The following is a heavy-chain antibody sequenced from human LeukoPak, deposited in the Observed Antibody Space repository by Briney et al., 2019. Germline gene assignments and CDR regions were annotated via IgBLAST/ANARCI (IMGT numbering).Heavy chain of an antibody. Sequence: SETLSLTCAVYGGSFSGYYWSWIRQPPGKGLEWIGEINHSGSTNYNPSLKSRVTISVDTSKNQFSLKLSSVTAADTAVYYCARGRFPTRFPLSSSWYAPPPIFDYWGQGTLVTVSS. CDR1: GGSFSGYY. J-gene: IGHJ4*02. CDR3: ARGRFPTRFPLSSSWYAPPPIFDY. CDR2: INHSGST. D-gene: IGHD6-13*01. V-gene: IGHV4-34*01.